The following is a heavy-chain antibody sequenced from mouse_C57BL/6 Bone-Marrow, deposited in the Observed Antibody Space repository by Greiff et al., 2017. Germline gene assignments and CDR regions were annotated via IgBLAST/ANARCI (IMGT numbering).Heavy chain of an antibody. D-gene: IGHD1-1*01. J-gene: IGHJ2*01. CDR2: IDPSDSYT. CDR3: ARTGITTVVAAYYFDY. CDR1: GYTFTSYW. V-gene: IGHV1-50*01. Sequence: QVQLQQPGAELVKPEASVKLSCKASGYTFTSYWMQWVKQRPGQGLEWIGEIDPSDSYTNYNQKFKGKATLTVDTSSSTAYMQLSSLTSEDSAVYYCARTGITTVVAAYYFDYWGQGTTLTVSS.